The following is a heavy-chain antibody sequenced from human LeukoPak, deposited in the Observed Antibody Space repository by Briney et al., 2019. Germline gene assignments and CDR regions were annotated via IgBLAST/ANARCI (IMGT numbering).Heavy chain of an antibody. D-gene: IGHD5-12*01. J-gene: IGHJ4*02. Sequence: ASVKVSCKASGYTFTSYGISWVRQAPGQGLEWMGWISAYNGNTNYAQKLQGRVTMTRDTSTSTVYMELSSLRSEDTAVYYCARQSVATTKFDYWGQGTLVTVSS. CDR1: GYTFTSYG. CDR3: ARQSVATTKFDY. CDR2: ISAYNGNT. V-gene: IGHV1-18*01.